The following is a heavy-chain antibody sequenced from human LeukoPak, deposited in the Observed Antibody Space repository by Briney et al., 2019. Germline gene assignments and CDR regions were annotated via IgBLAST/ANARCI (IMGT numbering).Heavy chain of an antibody. J-gene: IGHJ4*02. V-gene: IGHV3-15*01. D-gene: IGHD3-3*01. Sequence: PGGSLRLSCAASGFTFSDAWMSWVRQAPGKGLEWIGRIKSKTDGGTTDYAAPVKGRITISRDDSKNTVYLQMSSLQTEDTAVYYCTTRAVLERLFDFWGQGTLVTVSS. CDR3: TTRAVLERLFDF. CDR2: IKSKTDGGTT. CDR1: GFTFSDAW.